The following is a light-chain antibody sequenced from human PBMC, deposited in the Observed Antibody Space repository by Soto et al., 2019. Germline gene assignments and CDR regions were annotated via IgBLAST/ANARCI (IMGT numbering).Light chain of an antibody. CDR1: QSVSSN. V-gene: IGKV3-15*01. Sequence: EIVMTQSPATLSVSPGERVTLSCRASQSVSSNLAWYQQKPGQSPRLLIYGASTRATGIPARFSGSGSGTEFTLTISSLQSEDFAVYYCQQYINLWTFGQGTKVDTK. CDR2: GAS. J-gene: IGKJ1*01. CDR3: QQYINLWT.